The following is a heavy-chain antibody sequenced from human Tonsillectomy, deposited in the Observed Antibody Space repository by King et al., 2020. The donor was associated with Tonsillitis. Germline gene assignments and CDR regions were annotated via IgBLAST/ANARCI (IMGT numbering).Heavy chain of an antibody. CDR2: IKPDGNEK. Sequence: VQLVESGGDLVQPGGSLRLSCTTSGFAFSSYNMHWVRQAPGKGLEWVATIKPDGNEKNYVGSVRGRFTISRDNAKNSVYLQMNSLRDEDTAGYYCVGNWNWGQGTLVTVPS. D-gene: IGHD1-1*01. J-gene: IGHJ4*02. V-gene: IGHV3-7*01. CDR1: GFAFSSYN. CDR3: VGNWN.